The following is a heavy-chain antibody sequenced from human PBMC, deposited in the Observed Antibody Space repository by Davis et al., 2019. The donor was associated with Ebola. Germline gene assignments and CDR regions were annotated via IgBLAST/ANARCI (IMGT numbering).Heavy chain of an antibody. J-gene: IGHJ3*02. CDR1: GFTFSSYS. Sequence: PGGSLRLSCAASGFTFSSYSMNWVRQAPGQGLEWVSSISSSSSYIYYADSVKGRFTISRDNAKNSLYLRMNSLRAEDTAVYYCARVELADDYVWGSYRYIDGSDGAFDIWGQGTMVTVSS. V-gene: IGHV3-21*01. D-gene: IGHD3-16*02. CDR3: ARVELADDYVWGSYRYIDGSDGAFDI. CDR2: ISSSSSYI.